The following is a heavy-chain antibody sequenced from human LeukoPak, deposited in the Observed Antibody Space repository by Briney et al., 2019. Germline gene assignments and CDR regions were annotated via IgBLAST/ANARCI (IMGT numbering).Heavy chain of an antibody. D-gene: IGHD5-12*01. CDR1: GYTFTSYY. CDR2: INPSGGST. Sequence: ASVKVSCKASGYTFTSYYMHWVRQAPGQGLEWMGIINPSGGSTSYAQKFQGRVTMTRDTSTSTVYMELSSLRSEDTAVYYCARAWGYSGYARAEYFQHWGRGTLVTVSS. J-gene: IGHJ1*01. CDR3: ARAWGYSGYARAEYFQH. V-gene: IGHV1-46*01.